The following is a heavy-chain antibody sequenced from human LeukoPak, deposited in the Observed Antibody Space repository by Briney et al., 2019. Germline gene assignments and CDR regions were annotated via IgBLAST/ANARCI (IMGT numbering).Heavy chain of an antibody. CDR3: ARDPFSYGWRGIDY. Sequence: ASVKVSFKASGYTFTSYYMHWVRQTPGQELEWMGIINPSGGSTSYAQKFQGRVTMTRDMSTSTVYMELSSLRSEDTAVYYCARDPFSYGWRGIDYWGQGTLVTVSS. D-gene: IGHD5-18*01. V-gene: IGHV1-46*01. CDR2: INPSGGST. CDR1: GYTFTSYY. J-gene: IGHJ4*02.